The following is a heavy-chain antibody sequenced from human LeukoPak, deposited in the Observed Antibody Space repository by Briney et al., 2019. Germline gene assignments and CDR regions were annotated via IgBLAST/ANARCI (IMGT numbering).Heavy chain of an antibody. J-gene: IGHJ4*02. CDR1: GYTFTSYG. CDR2: ISAYNGNT. Sequence: ASVKVSCKASGYTFTSYGISWVRQAPGQGLERMGWISAYNGNTNYAQKLQGRVAMTRNTSISTAYMELSSLRSEDTAVYYCARTVYDYVWGSYRSTSLDDWGQGTLVTVSS. CDR3: ARTVYDYVWGSYRSTSLDD. V-gene: IGHV1-18*01. D-gene: IGHD3-16*02.